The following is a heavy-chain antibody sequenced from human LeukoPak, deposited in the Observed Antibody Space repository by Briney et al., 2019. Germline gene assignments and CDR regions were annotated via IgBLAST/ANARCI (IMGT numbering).Heavy chain of an antibody. CDR1: GFTFSSYA. CDR2: ISGSGGST. CDR3: AGPSNSSGAFDI. D-gene: IGHD3-22*01. J-gene: IGHJ3*02. V-gene: IGHV3-23*01. Sequence: GGSLRLSCAASGFTFSSYAMSWVRQAPGKGLEWVSAISGSGGSTYYADSVKGRFTISRDNPKNTLSLQMNSLRAEDTAVYYCAGPSNSSGAFDIWGQGKMVTVSS.